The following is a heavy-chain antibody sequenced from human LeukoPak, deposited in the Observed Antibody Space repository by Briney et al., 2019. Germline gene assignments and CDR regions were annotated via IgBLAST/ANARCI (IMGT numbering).Heavy chain of an antibody. CDR1: AFTLSSYA. CDR3: AKDRERFLEWLLPHY. J-gene: IGHJ4*02. V-gene: IGHV3-23*01. D-gene: IGHD3-3*01. Sequence: GGSLRLSCAASAFTLSSYAMSWVRQAPGKGLEWVSAISGSGGSTYYADSVKGRFTISRDNSKDTLYLQMNSLRAEDTAVYYCAKDRERFLEWLLPHYWGQGPLVTVSS. CDR2: ISGSGGST.